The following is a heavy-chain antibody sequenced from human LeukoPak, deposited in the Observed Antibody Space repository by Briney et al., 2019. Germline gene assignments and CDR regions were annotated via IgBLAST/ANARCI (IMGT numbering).Heavy chain of an antibody. J-gene: IGHJ4*02. V-gene: IGHV4-39*01. CDR2: IYYSGST. CDR3: ARQRLLRGIAVAGGTDY. CDR1: GGSISSSSYY. Sequence: PSETLSLTCTVSGGSISSSSYYWGWIRQPPGKGLEWIGSIYYSGSTYYNPSLKSRVTISVDTSKNQFSLKLSSVTAADTAVYYCARQRLLRGIAVAGGTDYWGQGTLVTVSS. D-gene: IGHD6-19*01.